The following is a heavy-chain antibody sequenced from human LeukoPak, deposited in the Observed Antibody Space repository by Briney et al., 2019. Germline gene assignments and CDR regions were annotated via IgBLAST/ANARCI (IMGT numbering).Heavy chain of an antibody. Sequence: GGSLRLSCAASGFTFSTFWMHWVRQAPRKGLGWVSRINTDGSSTNYADSVKGRFTISRDNTKNTLYLQMNSLRAEDTAVYYCARSEYSSTWYGDYYYYYMDVWGKGTTVTVSS. J-gene: IGHJ6*03. D-gene: IGHD6-13*01. CDR3: ARSEYSSTWYGDYYYYYMDV. CDR2: INTDGSST. V-gene: IGHV3-74*01. CDR1: GFTFSTFW.